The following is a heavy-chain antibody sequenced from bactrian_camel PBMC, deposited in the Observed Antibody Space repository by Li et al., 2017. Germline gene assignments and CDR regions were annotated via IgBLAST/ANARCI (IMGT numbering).Heavy chain of an antibody. V-gene: IGHV3S40*01. CDR1: GYTVSSTR. CDR2: LWIGGNTA. Sequence: VQLVESGGGSVQAGGSLRLSCAASGYTVSSTRMGWFRQAPGRDPEGVAVLWIGGNTAYYANSVKGRFTITRDYAADLVYLQMDNPKPEDTGMYYRATDQLYGGTCRDARDFPYRGQGTQVTVS. D-gene: IGHD6*01. CDR3: ATDQLYGGTCRDARDFPY. J-gene: IGHJ4*01.